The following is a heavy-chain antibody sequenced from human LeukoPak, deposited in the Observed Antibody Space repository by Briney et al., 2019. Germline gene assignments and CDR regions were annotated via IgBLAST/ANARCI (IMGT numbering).Heavy chain of an antibody. CDR1: GFMFRYHL. Sequence: GGSLRLSCSASGFMFRYHLMIGLRQAPGKGLEWVTGISYGGQNTFYADSVKGRFTISRDNHRNTLNLALNILRAEDTAVYSAANDPAPYGASIPGYYMDYWGQGILVTVSS. CDR2: ISYGGQNT. D-gene: IGHD4-17*01. CDR3: ANDPAPYGASIPGYYMDY. J-gene: IGHJ4*02. V-gene: IGHV3-23*01.